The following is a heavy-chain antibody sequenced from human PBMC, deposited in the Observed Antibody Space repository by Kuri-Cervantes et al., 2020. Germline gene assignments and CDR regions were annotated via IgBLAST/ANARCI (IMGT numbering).Heavy chain of an antibody. V-gene: IGHV1-24*01. CDR2: FDPEDGET. CDR3: ARDRGMVLQGVIITSELGYFDY. Sequence: ASVKVSCKVSGYTLTELSMHWVRQAPGKGLEWMGGFDPEDGETIYAQKFQGRVTMTEDTSTDTAYMELSSLRSEDTAVYYCARDRGMVLQGVIITSELGYFDYWGQGTLVTVSS. D-gene: IGHD3-10*01. CDR1: GYTLTELS. J-gene: IGHJ4*02.